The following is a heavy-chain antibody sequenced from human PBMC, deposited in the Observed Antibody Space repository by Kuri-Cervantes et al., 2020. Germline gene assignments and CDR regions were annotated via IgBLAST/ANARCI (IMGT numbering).Heavy chain of an antibody. J-gene: IGHJ4*02. CDR3: ARRADFWSAYIDH. Sequence: GESLKISCAASGFTFSNFAMTWVRQAPGKGLEWVSSISSSSSYIYYADSVKGRFTISRDNSKNSLYLQMKSLTAGDTAVYYCARRADFWSAYIDHWGQGMQVTVSS. CDR2: ISSSSSYI. CDR1: GFTFSNFA. V-gene: IGHV3-21*01. D-gene: IGHD3-3*01.